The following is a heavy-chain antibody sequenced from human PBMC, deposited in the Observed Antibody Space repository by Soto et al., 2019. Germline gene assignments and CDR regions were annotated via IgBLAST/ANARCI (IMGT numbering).Heavy chain of an antibody. CDR1: GGTFSSYA. Sequence: QVQLVQSGAEVKKPGSSVKVSCKASGGTFSSYAISWVRQAPGQGLEWMGGIIPIFGTANYAQKFQGRVTITADESKSTAYLELSSLRSEDTAVYYCARDQGDIVVVPAATINYYYGMDVWGQGTTVTASS. V-gene: IGHV1-69*01. CDR3: ARDQGDIVVVPAATINYYYGMDV. J-gene: IGHJ6*02. CDR2: IIPIFGTA. D-gene: IGHD2-2*01.